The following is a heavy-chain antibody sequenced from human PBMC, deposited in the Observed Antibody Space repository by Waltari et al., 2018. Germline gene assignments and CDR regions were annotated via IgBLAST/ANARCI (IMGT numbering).Heavy chain of an antibody. CDR3: ATGLELRDDFDD. CDR1: GYTLTELS. D-gene: IGHD1-7*01. V-gene: IGHV1-24*01. Sequence: QVQLVQSGAEVKKPGASVKVSCKVSGYTLTELSMHWVRQAPGKGLEWMGGFDPEDGETIYAQTFQCRVTMTEDTSTHTTYMELSSLRSDYTAVYYCATGLELRDDFDDCGQGTLVTVSS. J-gene: IGHJ4*02. CDR2: FDPEDGET.